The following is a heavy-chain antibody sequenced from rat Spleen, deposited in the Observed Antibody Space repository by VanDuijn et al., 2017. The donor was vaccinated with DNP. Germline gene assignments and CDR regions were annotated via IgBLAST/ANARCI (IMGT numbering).Heavy chain of an antibody. CDR2: ISYDVTRT. D-gene: IGHD1-11*01. J-gene: IGHJ2*01. CDR1: GFTLSDYA. CDR3: ARRGYGGRGFFDY. V-gene: IGHV5-17*01. Sequence: EVQLVESGGGLVQPGRSLKLSCAASGFTLSDYAMVWVRHAPKKGLEWVATISYDVTRTYYRDSVKGRFTISRDNAKSTLNLQMDSLRSEDTATYYCARRGYGGRGFFDYWGQGVMVTVSS.